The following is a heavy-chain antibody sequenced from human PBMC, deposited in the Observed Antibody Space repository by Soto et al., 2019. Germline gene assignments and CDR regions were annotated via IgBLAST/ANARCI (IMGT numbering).Heavy chain of an antibody. CDR3: ARRPGHDYGDYNTYYYYYGMDV. V-gene: IGHV5-10-1*01. D-gene: IGHD4-17*01. J-gene: IGHJ6*02. CDR2: IDPSDSYT. Sequence: GESLKNSCKGSGYSFTSYWISWVRQMTGKGLEWMGRIDPSDSYTNYSPSFQGHVTISADKSISTAYLQWSSLKASDTAMYYCARRPGHDYGDYNTYYYYYGMDVWGQGTTVTVSS. CDR1: GYSFTSYW.